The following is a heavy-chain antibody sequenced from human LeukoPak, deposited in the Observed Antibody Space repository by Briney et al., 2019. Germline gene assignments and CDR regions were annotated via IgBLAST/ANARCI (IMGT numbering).Heavy chain of an antibody. D-gene: IGHD6-19*01. Sequence: GWSLRLSCAASGFTFSSYSMNWVRQAPGKGLEWVSSISSSSSYIYYADSVKGRFTISRDNAKNSLYLQMNSLRAEDTAVYYCARDFLYSSGFTPPAAYGMDVWGQGTTVTVSS. CDR1: GFTFSSYS. CDR3: ARDFLYSSGFTPPAAYGMDV. V-gene: IGHV3-21*01. J-gene: IGHJ6*02. CDR2: ISSSSSYI.